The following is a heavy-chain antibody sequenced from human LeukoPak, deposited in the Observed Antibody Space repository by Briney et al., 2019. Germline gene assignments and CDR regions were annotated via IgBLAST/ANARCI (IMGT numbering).Heavy chain of an antibody. Sequence: PGGSLRLSCAASGFTFSSYAMHWVRQAPGQGLEWMGWINPDSGGTNYAQKFQGWVTMTRDTSISTAYMELSRLRSDDTAVYYCARDRNPWELPNDAFDIWGQGTMVTVSS. J-gene: IGHJ3*02. D-gene: IGHD1-26*01. CDR2: INPDSGGT. CDR3: ARDRNPWELPNDAFDI. CDR1: GFTFSSYA. V-gene: IGHV1-2*04.